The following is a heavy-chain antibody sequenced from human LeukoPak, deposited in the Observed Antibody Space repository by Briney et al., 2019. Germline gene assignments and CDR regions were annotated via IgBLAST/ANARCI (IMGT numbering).Heavy chain of an antibody. V-gene: IGHV4-34*01. J-gene: IGHJ4*02. CDR3: ARSSGWLDDH. Sequence: SETLSLTCAVYGGSFSGYYWSWIRQPPGKGLEWIGEINHSGSTNYNPSLKSRVTISVDTSKNQFSLKLSSVTAADTAVYYCARSSGWLDDHWGQGTLVTVSS. CDR2: INHSGST. CDR1: GGSFSGYY. D-gene: IGHD6-19*01.